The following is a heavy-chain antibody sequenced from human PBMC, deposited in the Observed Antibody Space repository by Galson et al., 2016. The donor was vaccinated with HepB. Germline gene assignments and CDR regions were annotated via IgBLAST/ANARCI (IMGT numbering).Heavy chain of an antibody. V-gene: IGHV3-48*02. Sequence: SLRLSCAASGFKFNSYSMNWVRQAPGKGLDWLSYISSSSSSIYYAESVKGRFSVSRDNAKEALYLYMRSLRDEETAVYYCARDAKYDFWTGYDHWGQGILVSCSS. CDR2: ISSSSSSI. CDR3: ARDAKYDFWTGYDH. J-gene: IGHJ5*02. CDR1: GFKFNSYS. D-gene: IGHD3-3*01.